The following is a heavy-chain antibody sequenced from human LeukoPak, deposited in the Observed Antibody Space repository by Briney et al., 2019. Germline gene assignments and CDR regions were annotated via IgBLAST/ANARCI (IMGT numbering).Heavy chain of an antibody. CDR2: IYYSGGT. CDR3: ARVYSGYDPHHDY. CDR1: DGSISSYY. D-gene: IGHD5-12*01. V-gene: IGHV4-59*01. J-gene: IGHJ4*02. Sequence: SETLSLTCTVSDGSISSYYWSWIRQPPGKGLEWIAYIYYSGGTNYNPSLKSRVTISVDTSKNQFSLKLSSVTAADTAVYYCARVYSGYDPHHDYWGQGTLVTVSS.